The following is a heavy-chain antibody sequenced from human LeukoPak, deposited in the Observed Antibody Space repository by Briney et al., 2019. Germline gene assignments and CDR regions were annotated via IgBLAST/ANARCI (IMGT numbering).Heavy chain of an antibody. CDR3: ARDLGIVVVPWFDP. CDR2: ISAYNGNT. V-gene: IGHV1-18*01. D-gene: IGHD2-2*01. J-gene: IGHJ5*02. CDR1: GYTFTSYG. Sequence: ASVKVSCKASGYTFTSYGISWVRQAPGQGLEWMGWISAYNGNTNYAQKLQGRVTMTTDTSTSTAYMELRSLRSDDTAVYYCARDLGIVVVPWFDPWGQGTLVTVSS.